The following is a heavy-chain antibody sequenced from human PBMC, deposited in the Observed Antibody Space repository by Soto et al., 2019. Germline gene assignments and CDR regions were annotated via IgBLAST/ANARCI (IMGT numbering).Heavy chain of an antibody. D-gene: IGHD4-17*01. J-gene: IGHJ4*02. CDR1: GGSISRCGYS. CDR2: IYHSGST. CDR3: ARAMTTVTTIDY. V-gene: IGHV4-30-2*01. Sequence: PSETLSLTCAVSGGSISRCGYSWSWIRQPPGKGLEWIGYIYHSGSTYYNPSLKSRVTISVDRSKNQFSLKLSSVTAADTAVYYCARAMTTVTTIDYWGQGTLVTVSS.